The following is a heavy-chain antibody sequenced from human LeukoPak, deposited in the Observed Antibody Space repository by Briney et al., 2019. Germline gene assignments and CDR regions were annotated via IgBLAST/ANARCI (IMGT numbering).Heavy chain of an antibody. V-gene: IGHV4-59*01. CDR2: IYYSGST. J-gene: IGHJ3*02. CDR1: GGSISSYY. Sequence: SETLSLTCTVSGGSISSYYWNWIRQPPGKGLEWIGYIYYSGSTNYNPSLKSRVTISVDTSTNQFSLKLSSVTAADTAVYYCANSVRNAFDIWGQGTVVTVSS. CDR3: ANSVRNAFDI.